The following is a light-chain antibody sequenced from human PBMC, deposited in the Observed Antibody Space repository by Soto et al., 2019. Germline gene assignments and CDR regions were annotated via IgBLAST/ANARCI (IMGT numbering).Light chain of an antibody. J-gene: IGKJ5*01. CDR3: QQRSNWPPIT. CDR2: DAS. CDR1: QSVSTS. V-gene: IGKV3-11*01. Sequence: VLTQSPATLSLAPGESATLSCRASQSVSTSLAWYQQKPGQAPRLLIYDASHRAAGIPARFSGSGFGTDFTLTISSLEPEDAAVYYCQQRSNWPPITFGQGTRLEIK.